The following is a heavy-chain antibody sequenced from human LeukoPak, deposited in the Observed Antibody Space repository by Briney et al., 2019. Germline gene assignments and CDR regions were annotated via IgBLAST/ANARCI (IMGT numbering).Heavy chain of an antibody. V-gene: IGHV4-38-2*02. Sequence: PSETLSLTCAVSGYSISSGYYWGWIRQPPGKGLEWIGSIYHSGSTYYNPSLKSRVTISIDTSKNQFSLKLSSVTAADTAVYYCARDDMVRGVIIYYYGMDVWGKGTTVTVSS. CDR2: IYHSGST. CDR1: GYSISSGYY. CDR3: ARDDMVRGVIIYYYGMDV. J-gene: IGHJ6*04. D-gene: IGHD3-10*01.